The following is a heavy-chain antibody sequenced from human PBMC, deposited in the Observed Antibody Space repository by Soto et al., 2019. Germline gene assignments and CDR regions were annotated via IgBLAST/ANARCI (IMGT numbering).Heavy chain of an antibody. Sequence: QVQLVQSGAEVKKPGASVKVSCKASGYTFTSYAMHWVRQAPGQRLEWMGWINAGNGNTKYSQKFQGRVTITRDTSGSTAYMELSSLRSEDTAVYYCARAFLGYCSSTSCPGGGFWFDPWGQGTLVTVSS. CDR3: ARAFLGYCSSTSCPGGGFWFDP. V-gene: IGHV1-3*01. CDR2: INAGNGNT. J-gene: IGHJ5*02. D-gene: IGHD2-2*01. CDR1: GYTFTSYA.